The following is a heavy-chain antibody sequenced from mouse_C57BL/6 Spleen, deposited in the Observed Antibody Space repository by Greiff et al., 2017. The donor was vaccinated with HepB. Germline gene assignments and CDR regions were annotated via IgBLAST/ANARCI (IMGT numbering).Heavy chain of an antibody. CDR2: IYPGDGDT. Sequence: QVQLKESGPELVKPGASVKISCKASGYAFSSSWMNWVKQRPGKGLEWIGRIYPGDGDTNYNGKFKGKATLTADKSSSTAYMQLSSLTSEDSAVYFCARSDYSNQGCAYWGQGTLVTVSA. CDR3: ARSDYSNQGCAY. CDR1: GYAFSSSW. J-gene: IGHJ3*01. D-gene: IGHD2-5*01. V-gene: IGHV1-82*01.